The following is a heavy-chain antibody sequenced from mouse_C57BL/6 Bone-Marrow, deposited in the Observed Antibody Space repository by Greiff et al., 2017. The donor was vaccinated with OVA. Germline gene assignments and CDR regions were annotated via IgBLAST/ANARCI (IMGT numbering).Heavy chain of an antibody. CDR1: GYSITSGYY. V-gene: IGHV3-6*01. J-gene: IGHJ2*01. D-gene: IGHD2-4*01. CDR3: ARGPYDYPFDY. CDR2: IRYDGSN. Sequence: EVKLMESGPGLVKPSPSLSLTCSVTGYSITSGYYWYWIRQFPGNQLEWMGYIRYDGSNNYNPSLKNRISITLDTSTNPFFLKLNSVTTEDAAAYYCARGPYDYPFDYWGQGTTLTVSS.